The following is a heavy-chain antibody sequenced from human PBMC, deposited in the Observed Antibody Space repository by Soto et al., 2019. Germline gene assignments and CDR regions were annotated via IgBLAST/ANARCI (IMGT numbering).Heavy chain of an antibody. V-gene: IGHV4-31*03. J-gene: IGHJ4*02. CDR1: GGSISSGGYY. CDR2: IYYSGST. CDR3: ARVPRYYYGSGRLKGFDY. D-gene: IGHD3-10*01. Sequence: QVQLQESGPGLVKPSQTLSLTCTVSGGSISSGGYYWSWIRQHPGKGLEWIGYIYYSGSTYYNPSLKSRVTISVDTSKNRFSLKLSSVTAADTAVYYCARVPRYYYGSGRLKGFDYWGQGTLVTVSS.